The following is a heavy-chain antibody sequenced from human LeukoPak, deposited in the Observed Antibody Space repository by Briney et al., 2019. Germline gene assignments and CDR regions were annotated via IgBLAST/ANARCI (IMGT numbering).Heavy chain of an antibody. CDR3: ARDSTRYPNYYYGMDV. Sequence: PGGSLRLSCAASGFTVSSNYMSWVRQAPGKGLEWVSVIYSGGSTYYADSVKGRFTISRDNSKNTLYLQMNSLRAEDTAVYYCARDSTRYPNYYYGMDVWGQGTTVTVSS. CDR1: GFTVSSNY. V-gene: IGHV3-66*01. J-gene: IGHJ6*02. D-gene: IGHD1-1*01. CDR2: IYSGGST.